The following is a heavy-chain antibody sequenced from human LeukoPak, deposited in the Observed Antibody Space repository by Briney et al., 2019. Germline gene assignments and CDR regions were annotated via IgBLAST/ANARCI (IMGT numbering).Heavy chain of an antibody. Sequence: GGSLRLSCAASGFTFSNFWMAWVRQAPGKGLEWVAHIKEDGSDKKYVDSVKGRFTISRDNPKNSLYLQMNNLRAEDTAVYYCARDIGYHTFDYWGQGGLVTVSS. CDR1: GFTFSNFW. J-gene: IGHJ4*02. D-gene: IGHD5-12*01. CDR2: IKEDGSDK. V-gene: IGHV3-7*05. CDR3: ARDIGYHTFDY.